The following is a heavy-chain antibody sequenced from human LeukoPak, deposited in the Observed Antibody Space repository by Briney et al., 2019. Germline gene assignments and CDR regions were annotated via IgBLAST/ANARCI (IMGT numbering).Heavy chain of an antibody. V-gene: IGHV3-7*01. D-gene: IGHD1-26*01. CDR2: IKQDGSEK. Sequence: QAGGSLRLSCAASGFTFSSYWMSWVRQAPGKGLEWVANIKQDGSEKYYVDSVKGRFTISRDNAKNSLYLQMNSLRAEDTAVYYCARVESYYSGDAFDIWGQGTMVTVSS. CDR1: GFTFSSYW. J-gene: IGHJ3*02. CDR3: ARVESYYSGDAFDI.